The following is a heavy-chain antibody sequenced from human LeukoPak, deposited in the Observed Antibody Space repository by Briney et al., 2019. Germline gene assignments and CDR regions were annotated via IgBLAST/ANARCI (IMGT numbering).Heavy chain of an antibody. V-gene: IGHV5-51*01. CDR2: IYPGDSDT. CDR1: GYSFTSYW. J-gene: IGHJ4*02. CDR3: AREWGNYVVY. Sequence: LGASLQISCTGSGYSFTSYWIAWLRPLPGKGLGWMGIIYPGDSDTKYSPSFQGHVTISADKSISTAYLQWSSLKASDTAMYYCAREWGNYVVYWGQGTLVTVSS. D-gene: IGHD3-3*01.